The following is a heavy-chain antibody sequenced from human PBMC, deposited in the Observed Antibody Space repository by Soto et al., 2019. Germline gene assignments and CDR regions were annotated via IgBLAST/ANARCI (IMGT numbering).Heavy chain of an antibody. Sequence: ASVKVSCKTSGYTFTNYGISWVRQAPGKGLEWMGGFDPEDGETIYAQKFQGRVTMTEDTSTDTAYMELSSLRSEDTAVYYCATTPPGYSSGYYYPPWFDPWGQGTLVTVSS. J-gene: IGHJ5*02. D-gene: IGHD3-22*01. CDR3: ATTPPGYSSGYYYPPWFDP. CDR2: FDPEDGET. CDR1: GYTFTNYG. V-gene: IGHV1-24*01.